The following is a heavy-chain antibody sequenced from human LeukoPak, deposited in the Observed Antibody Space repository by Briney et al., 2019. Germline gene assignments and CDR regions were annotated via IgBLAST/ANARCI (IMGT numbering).Heavy chain of an antibody. D-gene: IGHD3-10*01. CDR2: IWYGGSNK. J-gene: IGHJ5*02. Sequence: GGSLRLSCAASGFTFSSYGMHWVRQAPGKGLEWVAVIWYGGSNKYYADSVKGRFTISRDNSKNTLYLQMNSLRAEDTAVYYCARNMVRGVKAGNWFDPWGQGTLVTVSS. CDR1: GFTFSSYG. CDR3: ARNMVRGVKAGNWFDP. V-gene: IGHV3-33*08.